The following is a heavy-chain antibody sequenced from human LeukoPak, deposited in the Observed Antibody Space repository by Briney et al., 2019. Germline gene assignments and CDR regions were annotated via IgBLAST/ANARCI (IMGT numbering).Heavy chain of an antibody. V-gene: IGHV3-13*01. CDR3: ARASDCSSTSCYDFDY. D-gene: IGHD2-2*01. CDR1: GFTFSSYD. Sequence: GGSLRLSCAASGFTFSSYDMHWVRQATGKGLEWVSAIGTAGDTYYPGSVKGRFTISRENAKNSSYLQMNSLRAGDTAVYYCARASDCSSTSCYDFDYWGQGTLVTVSS. J-gene: IGHJ4*02. CDR2: IGTAGDT.